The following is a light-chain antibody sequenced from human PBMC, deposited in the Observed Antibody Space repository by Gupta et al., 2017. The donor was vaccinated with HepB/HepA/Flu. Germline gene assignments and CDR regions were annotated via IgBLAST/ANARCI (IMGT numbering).Light chain of an antibody. J-gene: IGKJ1*01. Sequence: ATGDRVTITCRASQGISSYLAWYQQKPGKAPKLLIYAASTLQSGVPSRFSGSGSGTDFTLTISCLQSEDFATYYCQQYYSYPRTFGQGTKVEIK. CDR3: QQYYSYPRT. V-gene: IGKV1-8*01. CDR1: QGISSY. CDR2: AAS.